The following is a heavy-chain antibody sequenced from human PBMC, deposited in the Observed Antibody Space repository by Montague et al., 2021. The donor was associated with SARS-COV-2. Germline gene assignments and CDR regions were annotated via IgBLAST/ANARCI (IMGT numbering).Heavy chain of an antibody. CDR2: IYPSGNT. J-gene: IGHJ4*02. D-gene: IGHD2-21*01. Sequence: SETLSLTCTVSGGPISNWHWNWIRQAGGKGLEFIGRIYPSGNTNXSPSLKSRVTMSLDTSKNELSLRLTSMTAADTAVYYCATGDRAFDFWGQGTLATVSS. CDR1: GGPISNWH. V-gene: IGHV4-4*07. CDR3: ATGDRAFDF.